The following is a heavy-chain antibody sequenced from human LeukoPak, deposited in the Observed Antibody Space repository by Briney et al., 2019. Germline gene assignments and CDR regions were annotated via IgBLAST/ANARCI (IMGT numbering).Heavy chain of an antibody. CDR1: GGSISSYY. J-gene: IGHJ6*03. CDR3: ARARNPYYYYMDV. CDR2: IYYSGST. V-gene: IGHV4-59*01. Sequence: SETLSLTCTVPGGSISSYYWSWIRQPPGKGLEWIGYIYYSGSTTYNPSLKSRVTISVDTSKNQFSLKLSSVTAADTAVYYCARARNPYYYYMDVWGKGTTVTVSS.